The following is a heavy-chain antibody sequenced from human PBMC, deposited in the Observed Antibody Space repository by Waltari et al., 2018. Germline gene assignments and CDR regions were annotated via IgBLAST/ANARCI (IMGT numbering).Heavy chain of an antibody. D-gene: IGHD2-21*02. CDR3: ARGGDPSDY. V-gene: IGHV1-18*01. CDR1: GYTFTNYG. Sequence: EVKKPGASVKVSCKTSGYTFTNYGITWVRQAPGQGLEWVGWISGYNGNANYAQSLQARIAMTTDTSTSTAYLALRSLRSDDTAVYYCARGGDPSDYWGQGTLVTVSS. CDR2: ISGYNGNA. J-gene: IGHJ4*02.